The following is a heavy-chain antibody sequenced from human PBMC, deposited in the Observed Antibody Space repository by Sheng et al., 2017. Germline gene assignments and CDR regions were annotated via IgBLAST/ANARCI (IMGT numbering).Heavy chain of an antibody. CDR2: ISYDGSNK. CDR3: ARDRRVVVPAAMPGGSYYGMDV. CDR1: GFTFSSYA. J-gene: IGHJ6*02. D-gene: IGHD2-2*01. Sequence: QVQLVESGGGVVQPGRSLRLSCAASGFTFSSYAMHWVRQAPGKGLEWVAVISYDGSNKYYADSVKGRFTISRDNSKNTLYLQMNSLRAEDTAVYYCARDRRVVVPAAMPGGSYYGMDVWGQGTTVTVSS. V-gene: IGHV3-30*04.